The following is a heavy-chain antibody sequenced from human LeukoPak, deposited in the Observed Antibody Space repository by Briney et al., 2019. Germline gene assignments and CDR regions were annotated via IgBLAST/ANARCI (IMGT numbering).Heavy chain of an antibody. CDR1: EFTYTPYR. D-gene: IGHD2-15*01. CDR2: ISSSSITI. J-gene: IGHJ4*02. CDR3: ARDRGGSYSAIDS. Sequence: GRSLRLSCSASEFTYTPYRFYRAHQPPRKGPHPASFISSSSITIYYADSVKGRFTSSRDNAEKSLDLQMNSLRAEDTALYYCARDRGGSYSAIDSWGQGTLVTVSS. V-gene: IGHV3-48*04.